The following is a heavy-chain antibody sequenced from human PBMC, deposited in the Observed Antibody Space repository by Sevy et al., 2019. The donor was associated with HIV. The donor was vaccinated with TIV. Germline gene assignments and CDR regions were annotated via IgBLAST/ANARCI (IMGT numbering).Heavy chain of an antibody. CDR3: ATSVAYCGGDCYSGSNFDY. CDR2: IKHSGST. Sequence: SETLSLTCAVYGGSFSGYYWSWIRQPPGKGLEWIGEIKHSGSTNYNPSLKSRVTISVDTSKTQFSLKLSSVTAADTAVYYCATSVAYCGGDCYSGSNFDYWGQGTLVTVSS. D-gene: IGHD2-21*02. V-gene: IGHV4-34*01. J-gene: IGHJ4*02. CDR1: GGSFSGYY.